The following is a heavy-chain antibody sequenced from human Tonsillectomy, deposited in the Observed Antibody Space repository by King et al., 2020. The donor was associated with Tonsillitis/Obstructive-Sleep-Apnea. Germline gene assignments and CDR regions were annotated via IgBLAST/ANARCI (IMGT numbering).Heavy chain of an antibody. D-gene: IGHD6-13*01. J-gene: IGHJ6*03. Sequence: VQLVESGGGVVQPGRSLRLSCATSGFTFSNSAMHWVRQAPGKGLEWVAVISFDGSIKYYADSVKGRFTISRDNSKNTLYLQMNSLRPEDTAVYYCAKGGRQLDPYYYYMDVWGKGITVTVSS. CDR2: ISFDGSIK. CDR1: GFTFSNSA. CDR3: AKGGRQLDPYYYYMDV. V-gene: IGHV3-30*04.